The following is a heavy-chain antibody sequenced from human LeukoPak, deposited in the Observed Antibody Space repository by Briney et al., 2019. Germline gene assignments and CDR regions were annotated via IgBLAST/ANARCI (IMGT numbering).Heavy chain of an antibody. J-gene: IGHJ6*04. V-gene: IGHV3-74*01. D-gene: IGHD2-21*01. CDR1: GFTFSTYW. CDR3: ARDQDGPNCYMDV. Sequence: GGSLSLFCAASGFTFSTYWMVWVRRAPGKGLVWVSRIKSDGTGATYADSVRGRFTMSRDNAVNTLFLQMNSLRAEDTAVYYCARDQDGPNCYMDVWGKGTTVTVSS. CDR2: IKSDGTGA.